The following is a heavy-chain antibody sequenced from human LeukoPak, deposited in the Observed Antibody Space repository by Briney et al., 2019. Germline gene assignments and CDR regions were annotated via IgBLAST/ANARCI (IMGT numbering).Heavy chain of an antibody. CDR1: GGSFSGYY. D-gene: IGHD2-2*01. CDR3: AGQPENTRGFY. V-gene: IGHV4-34*01. J-gene: IGHJ1*01. CDR2: IYYSGST. Sequence: SETLSLTCAVYGGSFSGYYWSWIRQPPGKGLEWIGSIYYSGSTYYNPSLKSRVTIPVDTSKNQFSLRLASVTAADTAVYFCAGQPENTRGFYWGQGTLVTVSS.